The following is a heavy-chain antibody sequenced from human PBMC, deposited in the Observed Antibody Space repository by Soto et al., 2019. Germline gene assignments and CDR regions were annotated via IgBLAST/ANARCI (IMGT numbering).Heavy chain of an antibody. D-gene: IGHD1-7*01. Sequence: GGSLSLSCAASGFTFSSYWMHWVRQAPGKGLVWVSRINSDGSSTYYADPVKGRFTISRDNAKNTLYLQMNSLRAEDTAVYYCARGARNYYYFDYWGQGTLVTVSS. CDR2: INSDGSST. CDR3: ARGARNYYYFDY. CDR1: GFTFSSYW. V-gene: IGHV3-74*01. J-gene: IGHJ4*02.